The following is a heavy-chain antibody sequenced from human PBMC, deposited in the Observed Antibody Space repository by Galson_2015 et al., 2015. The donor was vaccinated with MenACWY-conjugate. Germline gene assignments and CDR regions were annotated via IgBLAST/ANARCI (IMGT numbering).Heavy chain of an antibody. V-gene: IGHV3-48*01. CDR2: ISESSSTI. J-gene: IGHJ1*01. CDR3: ASRDSSSWYRQYFQR. Sequence: SLRLSCAASGFSFSSYSMNWVRQAPGKGLEWISYISESSSTIVYADSVKGRFTISGDNAKNSLYLQMNSLRAEDTAVYYCASRDSSSWYRQYFQRWGQGTLVTVSS. D-gene: IGHD6-13*01. CDR1: GFSFSSYS.